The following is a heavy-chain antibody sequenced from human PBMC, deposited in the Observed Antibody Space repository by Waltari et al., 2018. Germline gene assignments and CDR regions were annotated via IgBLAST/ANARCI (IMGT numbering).Heavy chain of an antibody. CDR2: IKQDGSEK. J-gene: IGHJ4*02. V-gene: IGHV3-7*01. Sequence: LQLQESGPGLVKPSETLSLTCTVSGGSISSSIYFWGWIRQPPGEGLEWVANIKQDGSEKYDVDSVKGRFTISRDNAKNSLYLQMNSLRAEDTAVYYGARDVGFGEYFDYWGQGTLVTVSS. D-gene: IGHD3-10*01. CDR3: ARDVGFGEYFDY. CDR1: GGSISSSIYF.